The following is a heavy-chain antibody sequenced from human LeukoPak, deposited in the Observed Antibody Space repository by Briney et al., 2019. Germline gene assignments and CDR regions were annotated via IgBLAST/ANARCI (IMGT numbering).Heavy chain of an antibody. CDR1: GGSISSSNW. CDR2: IYHSGST. V-gene: IGHV4-4*02. Sequence: PSGTLSLTCAVSGGSISSSNWWSWVRQPPGKGLEWIGEIYHSGSTNYNPSLKSRVTISVDKSKNQFSLKLSSVTAADTAVYYCGRAALIRTTGTMVYYWGQGTLVTVSS. D-gene: IGHD1-1*01. CDR3: GRAALIRTTGTMVYY. J-gene: IGHJ4*02.